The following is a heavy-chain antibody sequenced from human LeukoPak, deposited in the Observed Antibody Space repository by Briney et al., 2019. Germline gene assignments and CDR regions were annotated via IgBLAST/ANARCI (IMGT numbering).Heavy chain of an antibody. CDR3: AKGTYSSGWYLGLFDY. CDR2: ILYDGSNK. J-gene: IGHJ4*02. D-gene: IGHD6-19*01. CDR1: GFTFRSYG. V-gene: IGHV3-30*18. Sequence: GGSLRLSCAASGFTFRSYGRHRVPQAPGKGVERVAVILYDGSNKYYADSVKGRFTISRDNSKNTLYLQMNSLRAEDTAVYYCAKGTYSSGWYLGLFDYWGQGTLVTVSS.